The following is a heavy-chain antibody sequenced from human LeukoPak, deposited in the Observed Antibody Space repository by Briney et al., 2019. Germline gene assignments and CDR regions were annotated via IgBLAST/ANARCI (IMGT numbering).Heavy chain of an antibody. CDR2: IIPIPGIA. CDR3: ARDSIVVPSFDY. Sequence: SVKVSCKASGGTFSSYAISWVRQAPGQGLEWMGRIIPIPGIANYAQKFQGRVTITADKSTSTAYMELSSLRSEDTAVYYCARDSIVVPSFDYWGQGTLVTVSS. D-gene: IGHD3-22*01. J-gene: IGHJ4*02. CDR1: GGTFSSYA. V-gene: IGHV1-69*04.